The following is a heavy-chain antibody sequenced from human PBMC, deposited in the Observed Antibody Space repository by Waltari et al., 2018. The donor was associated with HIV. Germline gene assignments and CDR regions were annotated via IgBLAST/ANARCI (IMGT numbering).Heavy chain of an antibody. Sequence: VQLLESGGGLVQPGGSLRISCASSGFTFYDYAMSWVRQTPEKGVGWRTGNRDNGKDTNDEDSVKGQVTVSRDNDKNTLYLQMHGVTAEDTAGYYCAKELRYPVVHSVRMDYGGQGTRGTVSP. CDR2: NRDNGKDT. V-gene: IGHV3-23*01. CDR3: AKELRYPVVHSVRMDY. J-gene: IGHJ4*02. D-gene: IGHD3-10*02. CDR1: GFTFYDYA.